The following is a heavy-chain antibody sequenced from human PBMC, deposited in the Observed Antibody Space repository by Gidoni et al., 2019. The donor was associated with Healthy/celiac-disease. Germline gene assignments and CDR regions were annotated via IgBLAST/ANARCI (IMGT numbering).Heavy chain of an antibody. CDR3: ARADQPQLWLQSVDY. D-gene: IGHD5-18*01. Sequence: GLSAGCYARHWVRQEPGKGLEWVAVISYDGSNKYYADSVKGRFTISRDNSKNTLYLQMNSLRAEDTAVYYCARADQPQLWLQSVDYWGQGTLVTVSS. V-gene: IGHV3-30-3*01. CDR1: GLSAGCYA. J-gene: IGHJ4*02. CDR2: ISYDGSNK.